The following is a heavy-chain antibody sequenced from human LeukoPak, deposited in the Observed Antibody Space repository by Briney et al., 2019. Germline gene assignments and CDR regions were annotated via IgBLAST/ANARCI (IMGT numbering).Heavy chain of an antibody. CDR2: INHSGST. CDR3: ARGRRVYSYGFSPFDY. CDR1: GGSFSGYY. J-gene: IGHJ4*02. D-gene: IGHD5-18*01. V-gene: IGHV4-34*01. Sequence: SETLSLTCAVYGGSFSGYYWSWIRQPPGKGLEWIGGINHSGSTNYNPSLKSRVTISVDTSKNQFSLKLSSVTAADTAVYYCARGRRVYSYGFSPFDYWGQGTLVTVSS.